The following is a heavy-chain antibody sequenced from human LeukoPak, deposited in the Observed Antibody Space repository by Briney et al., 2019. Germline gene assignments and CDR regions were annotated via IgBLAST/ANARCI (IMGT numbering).Heavy chain of an antibody. CDR3: ARAVTDYFDY. J-gene: IGHJ4*02. Sequence: GASVKVSCKASGYTFTSYYMLWVRQAPGQGLEWMGIINPSGGSTSYAQKFQGRVTMTRNMSTSTVYMELSSLRSEDTAVYYCARAVTDYFDYWGQGTLVTVSS. V-gene: IGHV1-46*01. CDR2: INPSGGST. CDR1: GYTFTSYY.